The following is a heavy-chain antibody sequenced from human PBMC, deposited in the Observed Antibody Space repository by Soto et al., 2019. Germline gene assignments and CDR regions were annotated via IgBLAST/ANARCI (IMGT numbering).Heavy chain of an antibody. CDR1: GGSFSGYY. J-gene: IGHJ4*02. CDR2: INHSGST. D-gene: IGHD3-10*01. CDR3: ARFSLERFSDY. V-gene: IGHV4-34*01. Sequence: PSETLSLTCAVYGGSFSGYYWSWIRQPPGKGLGWIGEINHSGSTNYNPSLKSRVTISVDTSKNQFSLKLSSVTAADTAVYYCARFSLERFSDYWGQGTLVTVSS.